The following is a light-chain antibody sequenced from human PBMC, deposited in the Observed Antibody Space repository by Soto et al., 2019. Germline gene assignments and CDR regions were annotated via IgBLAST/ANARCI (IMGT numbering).Light chain of an antibody. Sequence: EIVLTQSPGTLSLSPGERATLSCRASQSISSSSLAWYQQRPGQAPRLLIYVASSRATGIPARFSGSGSGTDFTLTISRLEPEDFAVYYCQHYGNSLWTLGQGTKVDIK. CDR3: QHYGNSLWT. CDR1: QSISSSS. V-gene: IGKV3-20*01. J-gene: IGKJ1*01. CDR2: VAS.